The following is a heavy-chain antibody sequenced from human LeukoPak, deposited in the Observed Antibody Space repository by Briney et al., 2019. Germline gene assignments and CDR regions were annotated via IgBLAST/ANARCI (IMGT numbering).Heavy chain of an antibody. CDR1: GFTFSDYY. D-gene: IGHD2-2*01. J-gene: IGHJ4*01. Sequence: PGGSLRLSCAVSGFTFSDYYMSWIRQAPGKGLEWVSYISSSGSTICYADSVKGRFTISRDNAKNSLYLQMNSLRAEDTAVYYCARVSCSSTSCPPSYWGQGTLVTVSS. V-gene: IGHV3-11*04. CDR3: ARVSCSSTSCPPSY. CDR2: ISSSGSTI.